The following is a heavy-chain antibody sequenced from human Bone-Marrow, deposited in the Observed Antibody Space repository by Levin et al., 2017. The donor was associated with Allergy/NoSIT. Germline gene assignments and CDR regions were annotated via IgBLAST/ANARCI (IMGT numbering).Heavy chain of an antibody. D-gene: IGHD6-13*01. Sequence: GESLKISCAASGFISGYFAMSWVRQPPGKGLEWVSSIEGSGSATYYADSVRGRFTISRDESKDTVYLQMNNLGADDTALYYCVKMEQQLVKGTFQHWGQGTLVTVSS. CDR1: GFISGYFA. J-gene: IGHJ1*01. CDR2: IEGSGSAT. V-gene: IGHV3-23*01. CDR3: VKMEQQLVKGTFQH.